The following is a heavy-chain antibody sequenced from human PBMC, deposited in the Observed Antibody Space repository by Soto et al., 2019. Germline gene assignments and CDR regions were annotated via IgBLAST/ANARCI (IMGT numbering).Heavy chain of an antibody. CDR1: GFTFSTYS. D-gene: IGHD1-7*01. V-gene: IGHV3-48*02. Sequence: EVQLVESGGGLVQPGGSLRLSCATSGFTFSTYSMNWVRQAPGKGLEWVSYISSSSSTIYYADSVKGRFTISRDNAKNSLYLQMNSLRDEDPAVYYFARGKGYNWNYGWFDPWGQGTLVTVSS. CDR2: ISSSSSTI. CDR3: ARGKGYNWNYGWFDP. J-gene: IGHJ5*02.